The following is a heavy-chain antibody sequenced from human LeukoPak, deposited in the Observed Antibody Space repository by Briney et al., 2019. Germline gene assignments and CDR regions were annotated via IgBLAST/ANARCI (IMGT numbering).Heavy chain of an antibody. Sequence: ASVKVSCKASGYTFTSYDINWVRQATGQGLEWMGWMSPNSGNTGYAQKFQGRVTMTRNTSISTANMELSSLRSEDTAVYFCARVTHSFYYGPGRTAFDIWGQGTMVTVSS. J-gene: IGHJ3*02. CDR3: ARVTHSFYYGPGRTAFDI. V-gene: IGHV1-8*01. D-gene: IGHD3-10*01. CDR1: GYTFTSYD. CDR2: MSPNSGNT.